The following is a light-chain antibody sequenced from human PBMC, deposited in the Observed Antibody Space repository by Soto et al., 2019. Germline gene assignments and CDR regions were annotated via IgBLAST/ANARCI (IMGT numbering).Light chain of an antibody. CDR2: QAS. CDR1: QNIDTW. Sequence: DIQMTQSPSTLSASVGDRVTITCRASQNIDTWLAWYQQKPGRVPNLLIYQASTLEIGVPSRFSCSVSGTEFNLTISSLQPDDFATYYCQQYSSYSSGIFGQGTKVDIK. CDR3: QQYSSYSSGI. V-gene: IGKV1-5*03. J-gene: IGKJ1*01.